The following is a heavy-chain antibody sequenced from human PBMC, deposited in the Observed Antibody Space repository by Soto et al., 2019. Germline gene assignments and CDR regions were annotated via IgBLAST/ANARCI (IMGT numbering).Heavy chain of an antibody. V-gene: IGHV1-2*04. CDR2: INPNSGGT. Sequence: QVQLVQSGAEVKKPGASVKVSCKASGYTFTGYYMHWVRQAPGQGLEWMGWINPNSGGTNYAQKFQGWVTMTRDTYISTAYMELSRLRSDDTAVYYCAREAVAGTNDFDYWGQGTLVTVSS. J-gene: IGHJ4*02. CDR1: GYTFTGYY. D-gene: IGHD6-19*01. CDR3: AREAVAGTNDFDY.